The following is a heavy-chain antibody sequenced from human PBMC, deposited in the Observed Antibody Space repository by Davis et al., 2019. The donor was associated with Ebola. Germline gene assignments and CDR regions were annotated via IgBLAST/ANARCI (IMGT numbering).Heavy chain of an antibody. CDR1: GYTFNTKY. J-gene: IGHJ4*02. D-gene: IGHD2-21*02. V-gene: IGHV1-46*02. CDR3: VIITMT. CDR2: ANPNDGTT. Sequence: ASVKVSCKASGYTFNTKYMNWVRQAPGQGLEWMGVANPNDGTTTYAQRFRDRVTMTRDTSTSTVYMELSSLRSDDTAVYFCVIITMTWGQGTLVTVSS.